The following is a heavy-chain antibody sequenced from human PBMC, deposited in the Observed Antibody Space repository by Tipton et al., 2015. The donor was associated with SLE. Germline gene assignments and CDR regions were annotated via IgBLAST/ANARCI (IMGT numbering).Heavy chain of an antibody. CDR3: AKSPDAFDV. J-gene: IGHJ3*01. CDR2: IYYSGNT. CDR1: GGSISRYY. Sequence: TLSLTCTVSGGSISRYYWSWIRQPPGRGLEWIGHIYYSGNTNYNPSLKSRVTMSVDTSKNQFSLRLTSVTAADTAVYYCAKSPDAFDVWGQGTMVTVSS. V-gene: IGHV4-59*12.